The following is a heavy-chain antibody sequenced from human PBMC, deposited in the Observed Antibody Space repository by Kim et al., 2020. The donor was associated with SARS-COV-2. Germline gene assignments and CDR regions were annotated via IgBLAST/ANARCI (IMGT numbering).Heavy chain of an antibody. CDR1: GYTFTSYY. CDR3: ARGALRFLESNWFDP. D-gene: IGHD3-3*01. Sequence: ASVKVSCKASGYTFTSYYMHWVRQAPGQGLEWMGIINPSGGSTSYAQKFQGRVTMTRDTSTSTVYMELSSLRSEDTAVYYCARGALRFLESNWFDPWGQGTLVTVSS. J-gene: IGHJ5*02. CDR2: INPSGGST. V-gene: IGHV1-46*01.